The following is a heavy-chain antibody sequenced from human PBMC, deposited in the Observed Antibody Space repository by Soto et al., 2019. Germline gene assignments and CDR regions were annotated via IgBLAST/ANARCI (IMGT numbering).Heavy chain of an antibody. V-gene: IGHV4-59*01. CDR2: IYYSGST. J-gene: IGHJ4*02. D-gene: IGHD3-10*01. CDR1: GGSISSYY. CDR3: ARMTYYYGSESYDY. Sequence: SETLSLTCTVSGGSISSYYWSWIRQPPGKGLEWIGYIYYSGSTNYNPSLKSRVTISVDTSKNQFSLKLSSVTAADTAVYYCARMTYYYGSESYDYWGQGTLVTVSS.